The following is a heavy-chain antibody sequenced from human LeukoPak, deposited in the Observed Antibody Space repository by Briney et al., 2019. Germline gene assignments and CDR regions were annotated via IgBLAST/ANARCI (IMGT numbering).Heavy chain of an antibody. J-gene: IGHJ5*02. D-gene: IGHD3-9*01. V-gene: IGHV4-38-2*02. CDR2: VYHSGGA. CDR1: GYSISSGSY. Sequence: PSETLSLTCIVSGYSISSGSYWGWIRQPPGQGLEWIGSVYHSGGAYYNPSLKSRVTISVDTSKNQFSLKLSSVTAADTAVYYCASESDYDFLTQTWGQGTLVTVSS. CDR3: ASESDYDFLTQT.